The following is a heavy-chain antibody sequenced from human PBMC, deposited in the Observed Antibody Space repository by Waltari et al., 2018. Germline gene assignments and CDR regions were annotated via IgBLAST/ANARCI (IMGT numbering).Heavy chain of an antibody. D-gene: IGHD3-16*01. CDR1: GFTFSNAW. V-gene: IGHV3-15*01. CDR3: TTEGVGNGGPFDY. Sequence: EVQLVESGGGLVKPGGSLRLSCAASGFTFSNAWMSWVRQAPGKGLEWVGRIKSKTDGGTTDYAAPVKGRFTISRDDSKNTLYLQMNSLKTEDTAVYYCTTEGVGNGGPFDYWGQGTLVTVSS. CDR2: IKSKTDGGTT. J-gene: IGHJ4*02.